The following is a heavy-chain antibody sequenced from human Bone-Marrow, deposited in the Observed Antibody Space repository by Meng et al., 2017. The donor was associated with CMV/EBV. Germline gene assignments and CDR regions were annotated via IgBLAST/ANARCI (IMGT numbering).Heavy chain of an antibody. CDR3: ARDLDYGDYASDY. Sequence: QGPRGQAWCGVKKPGASMKVSCKASGYTFTGYYMHWVRQAPGQGLEWMGWINPTSGGTNYAQKFQGRVTMTRDTSISTAYMELSRLRSDDTAVYYCARDLDYGDYASDYWGQGTLVTVSS. D-gene: IGHD4-17*01. CDR1: GYTFTGYY. V-gene: IGHV1-2*02. J-gene: IGHJ4*02. CDR2: INPTSGGT.